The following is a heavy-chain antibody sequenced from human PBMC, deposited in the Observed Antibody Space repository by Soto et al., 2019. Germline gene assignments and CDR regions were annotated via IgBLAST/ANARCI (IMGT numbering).Heavy chain of an antibody. CDR1: GFTFSSYG. J-gene: IGHJ6*02. Sequence: GGSLRLSCAASGFTFSSYGMHWVRQAPGKGLEWVAVISYDGSNKSYADSVKGRLTISRDNSKNTLYLQMNSLRAEDTAVYYCAKDITVAGSRWGYYYYYGLDVWGQGTTVTVSS. D-gene: IGHD6-19*01. V-gene: IGHV3-30*18. CDR3: AKDITVAGSRWGYYYYYGLDV. CDR2: ISYDGSNK.